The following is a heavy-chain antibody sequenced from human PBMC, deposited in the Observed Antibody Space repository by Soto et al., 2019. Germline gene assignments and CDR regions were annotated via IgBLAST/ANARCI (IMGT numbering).Heavy chain of an antibody. D-gene: IGHD1-26*01. CDR2: ISGSGGST. V-gene: IGHV3-23*01. J-gene: IGHJ6*02. Sequence: GGSLRLSCAASGSTFSSYAMSWVRQAPGKGLEWVSAISGSGGSTYYADSVKGRFTISRDNSKNTLYLQMNSLRAEDTAVYYCAKDPSGSYYFFVWGQGTTVTVSS. CDR3: AKDPSGSYYFFV. CDR1: GSTFSSYA.